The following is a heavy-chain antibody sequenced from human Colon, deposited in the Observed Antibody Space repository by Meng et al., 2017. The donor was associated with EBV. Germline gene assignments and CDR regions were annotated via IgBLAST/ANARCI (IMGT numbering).Heavy chain of an antibody. CDR2: ISYDGQKT. J-gene: IGHJ4*02. D-gene: IGHD5-18*01. V-gene: IGHV3-30*18. Sequence: VESGGGVVHPGASLRLSCEASGFSFGGFGMHWVRQGPGKGLEWVAMISYDGQKTYYADSVKGRFSISRDKSKNTFLQMSSLTVEDSAIYFCAKEYSLSSSWPYFDSRGQGTLVTVPS. CDR3: AKEYSLSSSWPYFDS. CDR1: GFSFGGFG.